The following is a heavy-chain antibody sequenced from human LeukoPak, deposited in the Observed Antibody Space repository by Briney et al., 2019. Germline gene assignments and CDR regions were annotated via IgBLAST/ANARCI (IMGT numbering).Heavy chain of an antibody. V-gene: IGHV3-7*01. CDR2: IKQDGSDK. Sequence: GGSLRLSCAASGFTFSSYWMSWVRQAPGQELEWVADIKQDGSDKYYVDSVKGRFTISRDNAKNSLYLQMNSLRAEDTALYYCARDTVGVTDYWGQGTLVSVSS. CDR1: GFTFSSYW. CDR3: ARDTVGVTDY. J-gene: IGHJ4*02. D-gene: IGHD1-26*01.